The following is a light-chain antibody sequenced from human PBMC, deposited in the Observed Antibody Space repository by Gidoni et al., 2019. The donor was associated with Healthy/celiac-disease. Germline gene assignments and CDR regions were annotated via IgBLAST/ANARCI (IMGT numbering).Light chain of an antibody. J-gene: IGKJ4*01. CDR2: AAS. CDR3: QQSYSTPGFT. CDR1: QSISSY. V-gene: IGKV1-39*01. Sequence: DIQMTQSSSSLSASVGDRVTITCRASQSISSYLNWYQQKPGKAPKLLIYAASSLQSGVPSRFSGSGSGTDFTLTISSLQPEDFATYYCQQSYSTPGFTFGGGTKVEIK.